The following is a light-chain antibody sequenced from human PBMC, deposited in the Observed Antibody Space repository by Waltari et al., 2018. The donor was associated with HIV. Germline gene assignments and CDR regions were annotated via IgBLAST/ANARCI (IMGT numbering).Light chain of an antibody. Sequence: DIQLTQFPSSLSASVGDTITIPCRASQSISTFLIWYQQIPGKAPKLLIYDTSTLQGDVPSRFSGSGSGTDFTLTVSSLQPEDFATYYCQQSYRAPYTFGQGTKLEIK. J-gene: IGKJ2*01. V-gene: IGKV1-39*01. CDR2: DTS. CDR1: QSISTF. CDR3: QQSYRAPYT.